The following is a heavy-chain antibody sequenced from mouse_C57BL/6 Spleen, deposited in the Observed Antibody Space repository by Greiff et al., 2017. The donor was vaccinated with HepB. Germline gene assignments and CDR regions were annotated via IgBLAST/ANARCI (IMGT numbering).Heavy chain of an antibody. J-gene: IGHJ4*01. Sequence: QVQLKQSGAELVRPGTSVKVSCKASGYAFTNYLIEWVKQRPGQGLEWIGVINPGSGGTNYNEKFKGKATLTADKSSSTAYMQLSSLTSEDSAVYFCASRRQPATGAMDYWGQGTSVTVSS. CDR1: GYAFTNYL. V-gene: IGHV1-54*01. CDR2: INPGSGGT. CDR3: ASRRQPATGAMDY. D-gene: IGHD3-2*01.